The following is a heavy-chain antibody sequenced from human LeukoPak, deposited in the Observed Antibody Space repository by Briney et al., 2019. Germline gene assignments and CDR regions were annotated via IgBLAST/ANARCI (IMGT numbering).Heavy chain of an antibody. CDR1: GYTFTGYY. CDR3: ARGYYDSSGYYSELFDY. V-gene: IGHV1-2*02. Sequence: PGASVKVSCKASGYTFTGYYMHWVRQAPGQGLEWMGWINPNSGGTNYAQKFQGRVTMTRDTSISTAYMELSGLRSDDTAVYYCARGYYDSSGYYSELFDYWGQGTLVTVSS. J-gene: IGHJ4*02. CDR2: INPNSGGT. D-gene: IGHD3-22*01.